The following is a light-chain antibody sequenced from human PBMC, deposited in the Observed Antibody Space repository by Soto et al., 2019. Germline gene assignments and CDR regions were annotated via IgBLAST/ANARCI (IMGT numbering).Light chain of an antibody. V-gene: IGKV3D-15*01. CDR3: QQYGSSSWT. CDR1: QYVNTS. J-gene: IGKJ1*01. CDR2: QAS. Sequence: EIVLTQSPGTLSSSPGERVTLSCRASQYVNTSLAWYQHRPGQAPRLLIYQASIRAAGIPARFSGSGSGTEFTLTISSLQSEDFAVYYCQQYGSSSWTFGQGTKVDIK.